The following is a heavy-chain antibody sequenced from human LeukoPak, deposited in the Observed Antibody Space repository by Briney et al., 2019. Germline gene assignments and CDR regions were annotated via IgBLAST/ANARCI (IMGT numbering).Heavy chain of an antibody. J-gene: IGHJ4*02. D-gene: IGHD2-8*02. V-gene: IGHV3-23*01. CDR3: AKDTGKQ. CDR1: GFTFSNSA. CDR2: ISGSGGST. Sequence: PGGSLRLSCAASGFTFSNSAMSWVRQAAGKGLDWVSVISGSGGSTYYADSVKGRYTISRDNSKNTLYLQMNSLRAEDTAVYYCAKDTGKQWGQGTLVTVSS.